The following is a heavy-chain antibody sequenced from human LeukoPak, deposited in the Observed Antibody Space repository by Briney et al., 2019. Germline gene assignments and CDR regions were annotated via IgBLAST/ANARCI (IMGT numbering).Heavy chain of an antibody. CDR1: GDSVSSNSAA. V-gene: IGHV6-1*01. CDR2: TYYRSKWYN. J-gene: IGHJ4*02. Sequence: SQTLSLTCAISGDSVSSNSAAWNWIRQSPSRGLEWLGRTYYRSKWYNDYAVSVKGRITINPDTSKNQFSLQLNSVTPEDTAVYYCARDRYYDSSGYSYFDYWGQGTLVTVSS. CDR3: ARDRYYDSSGYSYFDY. D-gene: IGHD3-22*01.